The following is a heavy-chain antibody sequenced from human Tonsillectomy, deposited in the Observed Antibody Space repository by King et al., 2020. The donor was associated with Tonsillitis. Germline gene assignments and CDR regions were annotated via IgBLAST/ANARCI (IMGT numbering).Heavy chain of an antibody. D-gene: IGHD1-14*01. CDR3: ARPEITPPHYYYYGIDV. V-gene: IGHV3-33*05. Sequence: VQLVESGGGVVQPGRSLRLSCAASGFTFSNYGMHWVRQAPGKGLEWVAVISYDGSNKYYADSVKGRFNISRDNSKNTLYLQMNSLRAEDTAVYYCARPEITPPHYYYYGIDVWGQGTTVPVSS. J-gene: IGHJ6*02. CDR1: GFTFSNYG. CDR2: ISYDGSNK.